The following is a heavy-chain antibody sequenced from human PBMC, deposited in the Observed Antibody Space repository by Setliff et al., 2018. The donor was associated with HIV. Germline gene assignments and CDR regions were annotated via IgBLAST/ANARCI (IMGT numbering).Heavy chain of an antibody. CDR2: IGAAGYPT. Sequence: GGSLRLSCAASGFTFNNYAMGWVRQGPGKGLEWVSTIGAAGYPTHYAESVKGRFTISKDNSQNALYLQMNSLTDEDTAVYYCAKVFAFGVDGFDIWGQGTMVTVSS. J-gene: IGHJ3*02. D-gene: IGHD3-10*01. CDR1: GFTFNNYA. CDR3: AKVFAFGVDGFDI. V-gene: IGHV3-23*01.